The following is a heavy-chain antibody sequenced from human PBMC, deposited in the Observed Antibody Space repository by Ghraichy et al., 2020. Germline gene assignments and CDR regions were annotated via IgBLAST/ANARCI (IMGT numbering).Heavy chain of an antibody. CDR1: GFTFSSYA. D-gene: IGHD1-26*01. CDR2: ISGSGGST. Sequence: GESLNISCAASGFTFSSYAMSWVRQAPGKGLEWVSAISGSGGSTYYADSVKGRFTISRDNSKNTLYLQMNSLRAEDTAVYYCANMLVGATYYYYGMDVWGQGTTVTVSS. V-gene: IGHV3-23*01. J-gene: IGHJ6*02. CDR3: ANMLVGATYYYYGMDV.